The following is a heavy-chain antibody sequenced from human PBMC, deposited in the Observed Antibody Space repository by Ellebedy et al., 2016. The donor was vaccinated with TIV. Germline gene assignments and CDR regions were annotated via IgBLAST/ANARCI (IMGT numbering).Heavy chain of an antibody. CDR3: AREGVAVAGNFYYYGMDV. D-gene: IGHD6-19*01. CDR2: IYYSGST. Sequence: SETLSLXCTVSGGSISSYYWSWIRQPPGKGLEWIGYIYYSGSTNYNPSLKSRVTISVDKSKNQFSLKLSSVTAADTAVYYCAREGVAVAGNFYYYGMDVWGQGTTVTVSS. J-gene: IGHJ6*02. CDR1: GGSISSYY. V-gene: IGHV4-59*12.